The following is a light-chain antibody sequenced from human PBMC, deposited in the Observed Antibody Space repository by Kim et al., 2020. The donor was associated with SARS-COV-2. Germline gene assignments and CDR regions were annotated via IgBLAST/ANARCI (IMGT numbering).Light chain of an antibody. CDR1: QGISNY. J-gene: IGKJ4*01. Sequence: AAEGERVTITCRASQGISNYLAWYQQKPGKVPKLLIYAASTLQSGVPSRFSGSGSGTDFTLTISSLQPEDVATYYCQKYNSARLTFGGGTKVDIK. CDR3: QKYNSARLT. CDR2: AAS. V-gene: IGKV1-27*01.